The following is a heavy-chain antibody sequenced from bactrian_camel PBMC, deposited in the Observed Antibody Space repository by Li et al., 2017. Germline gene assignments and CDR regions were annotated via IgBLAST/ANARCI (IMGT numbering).Heavy chain of an antibody. Sequence: VQLVESGGGLVQPGGSLRLSCAASGFTFSNYAMSWVRQAPGKGLEWVSTINSGGGATYYADSVKGRFTISRDNAKNTLYLQMNTLKPEDTAVYLCAAGSMVPEPHSWWREPNYAFWGQGTQVTVS. V-gene: IGHV3S31*01. CDR1: GFTFSNYA. J-gene: IGHJ4*01. CDR3: AAGSMVPEPHSWWREPNYAF. CDR2: INSGGGAT. D-gene: IGHD6*01.